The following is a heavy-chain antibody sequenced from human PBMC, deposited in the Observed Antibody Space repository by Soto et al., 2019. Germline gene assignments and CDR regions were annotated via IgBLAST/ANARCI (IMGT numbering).Heavy chain of an antibody. CDR2: ISSSSSCI. Sequence: GGSLRLSCAASGFTFSSYSMNWVRQAPGKGLEWVSSISSSSSCIYYADSVKGRFTISRDNAKNTLYLQMNSLRAEDAAVYYCARDIEDSSGYYYYYYGMDVWGQGTTVTVSS. CDR1: GFTFSSYS. CDR3: ARDIEDSSGYYYYYYGMDV. J-gene: IGHJ6*02. D-gene: IGHD3-22*01. V-gene: IGHV3-21*01.